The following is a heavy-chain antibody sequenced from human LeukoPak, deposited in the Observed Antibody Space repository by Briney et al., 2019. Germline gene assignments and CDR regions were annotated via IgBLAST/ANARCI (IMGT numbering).Heavy chain of an antibody. CDR1: GGTFSSYA. Sequence: ASVKVSCKASGGTFSSYAISWVRQAPGQGLEWMGRIIPILGIANYAQKFQGRVTITADKSTSTAYMELSSLRSEDMAVYYCARTSLVVVAAKPFDYWGQGTLVTVSS. CDR2: IIPILGIA. CDR3: ARTSLVVVAAKPFDY. J-gene: IGHJ4*02. D-gene: IGHD2-15*01. V-gene: IGHV1-69*04.